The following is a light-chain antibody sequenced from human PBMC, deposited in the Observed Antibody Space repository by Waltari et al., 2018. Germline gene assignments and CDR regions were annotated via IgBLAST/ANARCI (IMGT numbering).Light chain of an antibody. CDR2: GAS. Sequence: EIVLTQSPGTLSLSPGDRATLSCRASQSVFSAYLAWYQQKPGQAPRLLIYGASRRATGIPARFSGSGSGTDFTLTINSLQAEDVAVYYCQQYYSTRYTFGQGTKLEI. J-gene: IGKJ2*01. V-gene: IGKV3-20*01. CDR1: QSVFSAY. CDR3: QQYYSTRYT.